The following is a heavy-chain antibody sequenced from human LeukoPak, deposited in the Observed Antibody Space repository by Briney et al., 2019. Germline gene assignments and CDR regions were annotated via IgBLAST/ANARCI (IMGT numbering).Heavy chain of an antibody. V-gene: IGHV4-34*01. CDR1: GGSFSGYY. CDR3: ARGLTARRPRSWFDP. Sequence: SETLSLTCAVYGGSFSGYYWGWIRQPPGKGLEWIGSIYYSGSTYYNPSLKSRVTISVDTYKNQFYLKLSSVTAADTAVYYCARGLTARRPRSWFDPWGQGTLVTVSS. J-gene: IGHJ5*02. CDR2: IYYSGST. D-gene: IGHD3-9*01.